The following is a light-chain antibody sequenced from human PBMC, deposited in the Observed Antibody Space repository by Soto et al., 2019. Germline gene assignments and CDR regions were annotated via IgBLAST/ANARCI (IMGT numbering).Light chain of an antibody. CDR2: GAS. CDR3: QQYGGSST. Sequence: EIVLTQSPGTLSLSPWERATLSCRASQSVSSSYLAWYQQKPGQAPRLLIYGASSRATGIPDRFSGSGSGTDFTLTISSLEPEDFAVYYCQQYGGSSTFGRGTKVDIK. V-gene: IGKV3-20*01. CDR1: QSVSSSY. J-gene: IGKJ4*02.